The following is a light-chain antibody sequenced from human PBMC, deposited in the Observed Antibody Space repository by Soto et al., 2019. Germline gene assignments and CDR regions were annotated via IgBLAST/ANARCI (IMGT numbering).Light chain of an antibody. V-gene: IGLV2-14*01. CDR3: SSYTSSSTVV. Sequence: QSALTQPASVSGSPGQSITISCTGTSSDVGGYNYVSWYQQHPGIAPKLMIYDVSNQPSGVSNRFSGSKSGNTASLTISGLQAEDEADYYCSSYTSSSTVVFGGGTKLTVL. CDR2: DVS. CDR1: SSDVGGYNY. J-gene: IGLJ2*01.